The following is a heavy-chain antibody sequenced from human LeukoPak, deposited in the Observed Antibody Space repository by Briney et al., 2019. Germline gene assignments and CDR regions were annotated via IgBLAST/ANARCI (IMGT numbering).Heavy chain of an antibody. CDR3: TTDNFEHYFDSRGYYYDLDF. J-gene: IGHJ4*02. CDR2: IKSKTDGGTT. V-gene: IGHV3-15*01. D-gene: IGHD3-22*01. CDR1: EFTSSNAW. Sequence: GGSLRLSCTASEFTSSNAWMSWVRQAPGKGLEWVSLIKSKTDGGTTDYAAPVKGRFTISRDDSKNTLYLQMNSLKAEDTAVYYCTTDNFEHYFDSRGYYYDLDFWGQGTLVTVSS.